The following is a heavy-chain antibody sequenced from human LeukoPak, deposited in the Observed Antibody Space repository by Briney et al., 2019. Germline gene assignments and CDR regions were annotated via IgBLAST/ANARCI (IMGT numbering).Heavy chain of an antibody. Sequence: PGGSLRLSCAASGFTFSSHSMNWVRQAPGKGLEWVGQTVSEIDGGTTDYAAPVKGSFTISRDDSKSTLYLQMNSLKIEDTAVYYCTTDEDWNYARKDVWGQGATVIVSS. D-gene: IGHD1-7*01. CDR1: GFTFSSHS. V-gene: IGHV3-15*04. J-gene: IGHJ6*02. CDR2: TVSEIDGGTT. CDR3: TTDEDWNYARKDV.